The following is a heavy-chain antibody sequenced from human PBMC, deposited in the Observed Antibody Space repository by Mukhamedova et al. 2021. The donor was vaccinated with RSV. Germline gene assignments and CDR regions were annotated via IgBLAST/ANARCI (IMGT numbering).Heavy chain of an antibody. CDR3: TTEGMGFDY. D-gene: IGHD6-13*01. V-gene: IGHV3-15*01. J-gene: IGHJ4*02. Sequence: DYAAPVKGRFTISRDDSKNTLYLQMNSLKTEDTAVYYCTTEGMGFDYWCQGTLVTVSS.